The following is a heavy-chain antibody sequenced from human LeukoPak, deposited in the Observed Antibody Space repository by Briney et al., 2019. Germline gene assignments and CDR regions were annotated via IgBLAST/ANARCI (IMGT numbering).Heavy chain of an antibody. J-gene: IGHJ4*02. Sequence: PGGPLRLSCAASGFTFSSYSMNWVRQAPGKGLEWVSYISSSSSTIYYADSVKGRFTISRDNAKNSLYLQMNSLRAEDTAVYYCATQIVGALDYWGQGTLVTVSS. CDR1: GFTFSSYS. CDR2: ISSSSSTI. D-gene: IGHD1-26*01. CDR3: ATQIVGALDY. V-gene: IGHV3-48*01.